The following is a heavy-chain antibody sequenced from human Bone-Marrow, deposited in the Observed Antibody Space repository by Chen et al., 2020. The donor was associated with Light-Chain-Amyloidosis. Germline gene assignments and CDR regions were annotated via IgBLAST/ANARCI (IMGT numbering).Heavy chain of an antibody. CDR1: GFRFSNPG. V-gene: IGHV3-23*04. Sequence: VQLVESGGGLVQPGGSLRLSCAASGFRFSNPGLHWVRQAPGKGLEWVSYVSSSGTIRTTYAESVKGRFTISRDNSKNMVXXXLNSLRAEDTAVYYCAKDGGAWNFDYWGQGTLVTVSS. CDR3: AKDGGAWNFDY. CDR2: VSSSGTIRT. D-gene: IGHD3-10*01. J-gene: IGHJ4*02.